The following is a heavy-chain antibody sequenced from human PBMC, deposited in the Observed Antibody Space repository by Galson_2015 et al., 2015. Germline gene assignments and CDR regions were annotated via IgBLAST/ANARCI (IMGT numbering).Heavy chain of an antibody. V-gene: IGHV3-30-3*01. D-gene: IGHD6-6*01. CDR1: GFTFSSYA. CDR2: ISYDGSNK. J-gene: IGHJ4*02. CDR3: ARLGALPFDY. Sequence: SLRLSCAASGFTFSSYAMHWVRQAPGKGLEWVAVISYDGSNKYYADSVKGRFTISRDNSKNTLYLQMNSLRAEDTAVYYCARLGALPFDYWGQGTLVTVSS.